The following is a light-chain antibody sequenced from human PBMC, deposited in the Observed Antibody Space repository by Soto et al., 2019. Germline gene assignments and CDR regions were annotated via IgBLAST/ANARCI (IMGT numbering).Light chain of an antibody. V-gene: IGLV1-40*01. Sequence: QSVLTQPPSVSGAPGQRVSISGTGSSSNVGAGHDVHWYQQLPGTAPKLLIYNNNNRPSGVPDRFSGSQSGTSASLAITGLQAEDEADYYCQSYDSRLSGSVFGGGTKVTVL. J-gene: IGLJ3*02. CDR3: QSYDSRLSGSV. CDR1: SSNVGAGHD. CDR2: NNN.